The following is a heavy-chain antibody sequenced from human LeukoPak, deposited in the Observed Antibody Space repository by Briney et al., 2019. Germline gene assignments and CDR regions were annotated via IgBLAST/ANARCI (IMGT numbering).Heavy chain of an antibody. J-gene: IGHJ4*02. CDR3: AKDLYDSSGYYYFDY. CDR2: INNHDGNT. D-gene: IGHD3-22*01. CDR1: GFNFRKYV. V-gene: IGHV3-23*01. Sequence: GGTLRLSCAASGFNFRKYVMTWVRQAPGKGLEWVSGINNHDGNTYNADSVKGRFTISRDNSKNTLYLQMNSLRAEDTAVYYCAKDLYDSSGYYYFDYWGQGTLVTVSS.